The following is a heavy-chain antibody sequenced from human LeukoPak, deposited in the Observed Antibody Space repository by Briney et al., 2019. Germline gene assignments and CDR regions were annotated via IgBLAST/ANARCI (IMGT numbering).Heavy chain of an antibody. V-gene: IGHV4-34*01. D-gene: IGHD1-26*01. CDR1: GGSFSGYY. CDR2: INHSGST. J-gene: IGHJ4*02. Sequence: SETLSLTCAVYGGSFSGYYWSWIRQPPGKGLEWIGEINHSGSTNYNPSLKSRVTISVDTSKNQFSLKLSSVTAADSAVYYCARGVGDYGDYWGQGTLVTVST. CDR3: ARGVGDYGDY.